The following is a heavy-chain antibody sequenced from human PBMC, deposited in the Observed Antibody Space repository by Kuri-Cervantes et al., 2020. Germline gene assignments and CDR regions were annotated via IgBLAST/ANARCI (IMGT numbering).Heavy chain of an antibody. CDR3: ASGYCSGGSCSFDY. CDR1: SGSISSYY. D-gene: IGHD2-15*01. V-gene: IGHV4-59*08. J-gene: IGHJ4*02. Sequence: GSLRLSCTVSSGSISSYYWSWIRQPPGKGLEWIGYIYYSGSTNYNPSLKSRVTISVDTSKNQFSLKLSSVTAADTAVYYCASGYCSGGSCSFDYWGQGTLVTVSS. CDR2: IYYSGST.